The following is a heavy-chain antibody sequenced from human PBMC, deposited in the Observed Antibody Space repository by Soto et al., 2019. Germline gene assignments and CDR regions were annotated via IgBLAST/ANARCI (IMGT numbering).Heavy chain of an antibody. CDR1: GYTFTSYY. V-gene: IGHV1-46*03. CDR3: ARDRDSSSSGNWFDP. CDR2: INPSGGST. J-gene: IGHJ5*02. D-gene: IGHD6-6*01. Sequence: QVQLVQSGAEVKKPGAPVKVSCKASGYTFTSYYMHWVRQAPGQGLEWMGIINPSGGSTSYAQKFQGRVTMTRDTSTSTVYMELSSLRSEDPAVYYCARDRDSSSSGNWFDPWGHGTLVTVSS.